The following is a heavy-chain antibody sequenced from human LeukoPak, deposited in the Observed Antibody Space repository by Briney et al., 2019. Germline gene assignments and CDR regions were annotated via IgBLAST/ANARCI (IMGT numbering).Heavy chain of an antibody. CDR3: ARFAPVAVAGTKSSFDY. J-gene: IGHJ4*02. Sequence: SETLSLTCAVYGGSFSGYYWSWIRQPPGKGLEWIGEINHSGSTNYNPSLKSGVTISVETYKNQFSLKRSSVSAADTAVYYYARFAPVAVAGTKSSFDYWGQGTLVTVSS. D-gene: IGHD6-19*01. CDR2: INHSGST. CDR1: GGSFSGYY. V-gene: IGHV4-34*01.